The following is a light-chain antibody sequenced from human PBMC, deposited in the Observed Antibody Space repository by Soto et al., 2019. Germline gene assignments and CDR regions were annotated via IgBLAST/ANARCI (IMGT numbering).Light chain of an antibody. Sequence: EIVLTQSPGTLSLSPGERATLSCRASQSVSSGYLAWYQQKPGQAPRLVIYGASTRATGIPSMFSGSGSGTVFPLTISRLAPEDFAVYYCQEYGSSPWTFGQGTKVDIK. CDR1: QSVSSGY. CDR2: GAS. J-gene: IGKJ1*01. CDR3: QEYGSSPWT. V-gene: IGKV3-20*01.